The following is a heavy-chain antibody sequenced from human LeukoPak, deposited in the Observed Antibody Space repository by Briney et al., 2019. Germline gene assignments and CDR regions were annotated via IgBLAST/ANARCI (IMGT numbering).Heavy chain of an antibody. J-gene: IGHJ5*02. V-gene: IGHV3-30*03. CDR1: GLAFSTYG. D-gene: IGHD2-21*01. CDR3: VRRDLYS. Sequence: PGGSLRLSCEASGLAFSTYGMHWVRQAPGKGLEWVAVIAYDGNNKYYGDSVKGRFTISRDNSKNTLYLQMNSLTAEDTAVYYRVRRDLYSWGQGTLVIVSS. CDR2: IAYDGNNK.